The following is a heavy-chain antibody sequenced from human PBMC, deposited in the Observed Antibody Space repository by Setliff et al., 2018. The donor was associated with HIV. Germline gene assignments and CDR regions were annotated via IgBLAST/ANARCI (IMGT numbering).Heavy chain of an antibody. Sequence: ASVKVSCKASGYTFIGHYIHWVRQAPGQGLEWMGWINPNSGDTKYAQKFQDRVSLTRDTSLSTAYMELSSLTSDDTAIYYCARDMFEIWERSLAKGDEFDPWGQGSLVTGS. CDR1: GYTFIGHY. V-gene: IGHV1-2*02. CDR2: INPNSGDT. J-gene: IGHJ5*02. D-gene: IGHD3-10*02. CDR3: ARDMFEIWERSLAKGDEFDP.